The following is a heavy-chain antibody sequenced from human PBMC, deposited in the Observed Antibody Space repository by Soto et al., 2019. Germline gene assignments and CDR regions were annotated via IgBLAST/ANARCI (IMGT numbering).Heavy chain of an antibody. V-gene: IGHV3-30-3*01. D-gene: IGHD2-2*01. Sequence: PGGTLRLSFSASGFTFSSYAMHWVRKAPGKGLEWVAVISYDGSNKYYADSVKGRFTISRDNSKNTLYLQMNSLRAEDTAVYYCARAESIVVVPAAIFWGQGTLVTVSS. CDR1: GFTFSSYA. J-gene: IGHJ4*02. CDR3: ARAESIVVVPAAIF. CDR2: ISYDGSNK.